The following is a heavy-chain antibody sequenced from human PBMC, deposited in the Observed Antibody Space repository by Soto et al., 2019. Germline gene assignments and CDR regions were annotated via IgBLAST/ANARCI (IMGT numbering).Heavy chain of an antibody. V-gene: IGHV4-30-2*06. CDR1: GGPMTSGRSS. CDR2: IYHSGST. J-gene: IGHJ5*02. CDR3: VRESVASGPNYFDT. D-gene: IGHD6-6*01. Sequence: SETLSLTCSVSGGPMTSGRSSWNWNRQSPGKGLEWIAYIYHSGSTYYNPSLKSRVTISVDRSENQFSLKLTSVTAADTAVYYCVRESVASGPNYFDTWGPGTLVTVSS.